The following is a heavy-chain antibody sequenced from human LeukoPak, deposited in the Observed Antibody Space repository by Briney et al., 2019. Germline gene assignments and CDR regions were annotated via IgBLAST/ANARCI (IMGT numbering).Heavy chain of an antibody. D-gene: IGHD2-15*01. V-gene: IGHV3-7*03. CDR3: ARDSVVDGLVFDY. CDR1: GFTFSSHC. Sequence: GGSLRLSCAASGFTFSSHCMSWVRQAPGKGLEWVANINQDGSDKYYVDSVKGRFTISRDNAKNSLYLQMDSLRAEDMAVYYCARDSVVDGLVFDYWGQGALVTVSS. J-gene: IGHJ4*02. CDR2: INQDGSDK.